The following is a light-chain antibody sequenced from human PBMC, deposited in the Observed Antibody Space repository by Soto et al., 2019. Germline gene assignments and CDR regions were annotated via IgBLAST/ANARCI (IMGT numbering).Light chain of an antibody. CDR2: EEP. V-gene: IGKV1-9*01. J-gene: IGKJ4*01. CDR3: QQVKTYPRT. Sequence: IHLTQSPSFLSASLGDRVTITCRPSQAVPNNMAWYQQKPGKPPKLPIYEEPTLYSGVPSRFSGRKSGTQFTLTIDSLQPEDFATYYCQQVKTYPRTFGGGTKVGI. CDR1: QAVPNN.